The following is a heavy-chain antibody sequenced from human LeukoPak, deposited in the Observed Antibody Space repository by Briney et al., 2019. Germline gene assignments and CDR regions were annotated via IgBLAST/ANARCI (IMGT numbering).Heavy chain of an antibody. Sequence: SVEVSCKASGGTFSSYAISWVRQAPGQGLEWMGGIIPIFGTANYAQKFQGRVTITADESTSTAYMELRSLRSDDTAVYYCASLSGSYHLDDWGQGTLVTVSS. CDR2: IIPIFGTA. V-gene: IGHV1-69*13. CDR3: ASLSGSYHLDD. J-gene: IGHJ4*02. D-gene: IGHD1-26*01. CDR1: GGTFSSYA.